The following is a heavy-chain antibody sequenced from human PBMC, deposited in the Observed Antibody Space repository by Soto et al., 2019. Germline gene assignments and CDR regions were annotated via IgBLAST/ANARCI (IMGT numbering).Heavy chain of an antibody. D-gene: IGHD2-8*01. V-gene: IGHV1-69*01. CDR2: IIPISGTT. J-gene: IGHJ6*02. CDR3: ARVRCFNGLCHTADYGMDV. Sequence: QVLLVQSGAEVKKPGSSVKVSCKASGDVFRSYGINWVRQAPGQGLEWMGGIIPISGTTNYAQKFQDRVAITADESTDTVYMELSRLRSEDTAVYFCARVRCFNGLCHTADYGMDVWGQGTTVTVSS. CDR1: GDVFRSYG.